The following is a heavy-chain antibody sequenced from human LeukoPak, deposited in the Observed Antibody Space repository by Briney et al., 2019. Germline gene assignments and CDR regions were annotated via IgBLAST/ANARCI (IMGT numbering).Heavy chain of an antibody. V-gene: IGHV4-38-2*02. CDR2: IYHSGST. D-gene: IGHD5-18*01. CDR1: GYSISSGYY. Sequence: SETLSLTCTVSGYSISSGYYWGWIRQPPGKGLEWIGSIYHSGSTYYNPSLKIRVTISVDTSKNQFSLKLSSVTAAETAVYYCARDRGYSYGYGWFDPWGQGTLVTVSS. J-gene: IGHJ5*02. CDR3: ARDRGYSYGYGWFDP.